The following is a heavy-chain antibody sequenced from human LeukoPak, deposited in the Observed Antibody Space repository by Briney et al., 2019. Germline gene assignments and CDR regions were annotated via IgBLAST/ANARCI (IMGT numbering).Heavy chain of an antibody. Sequence: PSQTLSLTCTVSGGSINSGNYYWSWIRQPPGKGLEWIGYIYYSGSTYYNPSLESRVTISIDTSKNQLSLKLSSVTAADTAVYYCARPYYYDSRIDPWGQGILVTVSS. J-gene: IGHJ5*02. CDR2: IYYSGST. D-gene: IGHD3-22*01. V-gene: IGHV4-30-4*01. CDR3: ARPYYYDSRIDP. CDR1: GGSINSGNYY.